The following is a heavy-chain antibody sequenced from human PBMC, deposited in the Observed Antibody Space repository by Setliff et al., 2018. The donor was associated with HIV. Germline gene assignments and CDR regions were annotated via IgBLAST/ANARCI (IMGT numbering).Heavy chain of an antibody. Sequence: PTLVNPTETLTLTCAFSGFSLATDGVRLGWIRQPPGEGPDWLSLIYWDGDTRYNPSLKGRLSVTKATSNNHVVLMMSHMDPADTATYFCAHVNSFRSFYFDSWGEGMLVTVSS. CDR2: IYWDGDT. J-gene: IGHJ4*01. D-gene: IGHD1-26*01. CDR3: AHVNSFRSFYFDS. V-gene: IGHV2-5*02. CDR1: GFSLATDGVR.